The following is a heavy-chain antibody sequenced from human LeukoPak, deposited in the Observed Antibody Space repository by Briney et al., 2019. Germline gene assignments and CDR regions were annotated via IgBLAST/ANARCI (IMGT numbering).Heavy chain of an antibody. CDR2: ISSSSSNM. J-gene: IGHJ4*02. D-gene: IGHD5-18*01. Sequence: GGSLRLSCAASGFTFSSYSMNWVRQAPGKGLEWISYISSSSSNMYYADSVKGRFTISRDNSKNTLYLQMSSLRAEDTAVYYCVKDLQGYSYGTGDYWGQGTLVTVSS. V-gene: IGHV3-48*01. CDR3: VKDLQGYSYGTGDY. CDR1: GFTFSSYS.